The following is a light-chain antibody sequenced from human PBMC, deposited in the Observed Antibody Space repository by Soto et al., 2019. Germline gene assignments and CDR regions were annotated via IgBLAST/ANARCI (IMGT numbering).Light chain of an antibody. J-gene: IGLJ1*01. CDR3: CSYTRSGTLI. CDR2: DVS. V-gene: IGLV2-14*01. CDR1: SGDIGDYNY. Sequence: SALTQAASVSGFPGQSISISCVGTSGDIGDYNYVSWYQQHPGKVPKVIIYDVSNRPSGVSYRFPGTKSGNTASLTVSGLQAEDEADYYCCSYTRSGTLIFGTGTKVTVL.